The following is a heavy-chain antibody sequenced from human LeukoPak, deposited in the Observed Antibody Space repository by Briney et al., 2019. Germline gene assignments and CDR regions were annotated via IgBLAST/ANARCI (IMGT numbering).Heavy chain of an antibody. J-gene: IGHJ5*02. Sequence: SETLSLTCIVSGGSISNYYWTWIRQPAGKGLEWIGHIYSSGISNYNPSLKSQVSMSMDVSKNQFSLKLNSVTAADTAVYYCARVDFWSTYYTDNWFDPWGQGTLVTVSS. CDR3: ARVDFWSTYYTDNWFDP. D-gene: IGHD3-3*01. V-gene: IGHV4-4*07. CDR1: GGSISNYY. CDR2: IYSSGIS.